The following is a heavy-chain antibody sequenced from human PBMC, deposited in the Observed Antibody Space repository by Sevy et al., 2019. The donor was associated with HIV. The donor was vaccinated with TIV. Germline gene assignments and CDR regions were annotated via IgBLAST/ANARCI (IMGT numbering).Heavy chain of an antibody. CDR1: GFTFSSYA. CDR3: AKGSRDGYNPV. Sequence: GGSLRLSCAASGFTFSSYAMSWVRQAPGKGLGWVSAISGSGGSTYYADSVKGRFTISRDNSKNTLYLQMNSLGAEDTAVYYCAKGSRDGYNPVWGQGTLVTVSS. J-gene: IGHJ4*02. D-gene: IGHD5-12*01. CDR2: ISGSGGST. V-gene: IGHV3-23*01.